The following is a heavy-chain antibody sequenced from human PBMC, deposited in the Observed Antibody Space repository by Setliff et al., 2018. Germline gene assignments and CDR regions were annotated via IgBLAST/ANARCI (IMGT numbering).Heavy chain of an antibody. Sequence: GSLRLSCAASGFTFRTFSMHWVRQVPGKGLEWVSSISPDSIHIYYADSVKGRLTISRDNAWDSLYLQMNSLGAEDTAVYYCARSPANGGHDAFDIWGRGTMVTVSS. CDR3: ARSPANGGHDAFDI. J-gene: IGHJ3*02. CDR1: GFTFRTFS. V-gene: IGHV3-21*01. CDR2: ISPDSIHI. D-gene: IGHD6-25*01.